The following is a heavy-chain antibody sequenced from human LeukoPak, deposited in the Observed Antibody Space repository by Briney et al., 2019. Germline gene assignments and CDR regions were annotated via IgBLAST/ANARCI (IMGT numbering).Heavy chain of an antibody. D-gene: IGHD6-6*01. V-gene: IGHV1-69*05. Sequence: EASVKVSCKASGGTFSSYAISWVRQAPGQGLEWMGGIIPIFGTANYAQKFQGRVTITTDESTSTAYMELSSLRSEGTAVYYCARGIAARPNWFDPWGQGTLVTVSS. CDR1: GGTFSSYA. CDR3: ARGIAARPNWFDP. CDR2: IIPIFGTA. J-gene: IGHJ5*02.